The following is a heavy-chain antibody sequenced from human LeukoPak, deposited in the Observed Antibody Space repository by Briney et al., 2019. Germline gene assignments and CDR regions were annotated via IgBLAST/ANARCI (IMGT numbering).Heavy chain of an antibody. CDR3: ARDLNGYGY. J-gene: IGHJ4*02. Sequence: PGGSLRLSCAASGFTFSSYSMNWVRQAPGKGLEWVANIKQDGSEKYYVDSVKGRFTISRDNAKNSLYLQMNSLRAEDTAVYYCARDLNGYGYWGQGTLVTVSS. V-gene: IGHV3-7*01. CDR2: IKQDGSEK. CDR1: GFTFSSYS. D-gene: IGHD3-16*01.